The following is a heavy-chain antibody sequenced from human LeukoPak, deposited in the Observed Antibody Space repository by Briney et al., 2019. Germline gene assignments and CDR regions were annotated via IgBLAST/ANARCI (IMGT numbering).Heavy chain of an antibody. V-gene: IGHV4-39*07. CDR1: GGSISSSSYY. CDR3: ARGYGSGSYFDY. D-gene: IGHD3-10*01. J-gene: IGHJ4*02. CDR2: IYYSGST. Sequence: SETLSLTCTVSGGSISSSSYYWGWIRQPPGKGLEWIGSIYYSGSTYYNPSLKSRVTISVDTSKNQFSLKLSSVTAADTAVYYCARGYGSGSYFDYWGQGTLVTDSS.